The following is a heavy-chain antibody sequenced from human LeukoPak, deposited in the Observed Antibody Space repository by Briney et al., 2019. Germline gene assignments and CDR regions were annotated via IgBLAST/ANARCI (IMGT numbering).Heavy chain of an antibody. V-gene: IGHV1-8*01. CDR2: MNPNSGNT. CDR3: ARGYRPDRLRFLEWLLGYYFDY. D-gene: IGHD3-3*01. Sequence: ASVKVSCKAYGYTFTSYDINWVRQATGQGLESMGWMNPNSGNTGYAQKFQGRVTMTRNTSISTAYMELSSLRSEDTAVYYCARGYRPDRLRFLEWLLGYYFDYWGQGTLVTVSS. J-gene: IGHJ4*02. CDR1: GYTFTSYD.